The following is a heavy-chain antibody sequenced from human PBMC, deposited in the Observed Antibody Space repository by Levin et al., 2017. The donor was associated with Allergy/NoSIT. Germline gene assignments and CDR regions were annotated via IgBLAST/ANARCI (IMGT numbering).Heavy chain of an antibody. V-gene: IGHV3-23*01. CDR2: IGGSGVDS. Sequence: ASVKVSCTASGFTFNKYGLTWVRQAPGKGLEWVASIGGSGVDSNYADSVRGRFTITRDMNMIFLQMNSLRVEDTAIYYCAKDPMWDRYNFDMDVWGQGTSVIVSS. CDR1: GFTFNKYG. D-gene: IGHD1-26*01. CDR3: AKDPMWDRYNFDMDV. J-gene: IGHJ6*02.